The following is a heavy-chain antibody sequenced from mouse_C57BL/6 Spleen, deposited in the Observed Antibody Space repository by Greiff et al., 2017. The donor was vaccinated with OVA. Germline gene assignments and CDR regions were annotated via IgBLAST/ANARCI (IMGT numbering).Heavy chain of an antibody. CDR2: ISSGGDYI. CDR1: GFTFSSYA. J-gene: IGHJ1*03. V-gene: IGHV5-9-1*02. CDR3: TRDEDYYGSSRSWYFDV. Sequence: EVQLVESGEGLVKPGGSLKLSCAASGFTFSSYAMSWVRQTPEKRLEWVAYISSGGDYIYYADTVKGRFTISRDNARNTLYLQMSSLKSEDTAMYYCTRDEDYYGSSRSWYFDVWGTGTTVTVSS. D-gene: IGHD1-1*01.